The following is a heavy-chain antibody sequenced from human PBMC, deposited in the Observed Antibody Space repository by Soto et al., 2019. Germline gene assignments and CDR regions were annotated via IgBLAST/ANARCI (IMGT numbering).Heavy chain of an antibody. V-gene: IGHV1-18*01. D-gene: IGHD1-1*01. J-gene: IGHJ3*02. CDR2: ISEYNGNT. Sequence: ASVKVSCKASGYIFTSYGISWVRQAPGQGLEWMGWISEYNGNTKYAQKVQDRVTMTTDTSTNTGYMELRSLRSDDTAVYYCAIGRWNEAFDIWGQGTMVTVSS. CDR1: GYIFTSYG. CDR3: AIGRWNEAFDI.